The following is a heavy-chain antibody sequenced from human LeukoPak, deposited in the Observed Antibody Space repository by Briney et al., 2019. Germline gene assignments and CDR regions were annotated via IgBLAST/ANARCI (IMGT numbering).Heavy chain of an antibody. CDR1: GYTFNSYG. V-gene: IGHV1-18*01. CDR2: ISAYNGDT. D-gene: IGHD5-18*01. Sequence: ASVKVSCKASGYTFNSYGFNWVRQAPGQGLEWMGWISAYNGDTNYAQKLQGRVTMTTDTSTSTVYMEVRSLRSDDTAVYYCARDSNTYGYDHWGQGTLVTVSS. J-gene: IGHJ5*02. CDR3: ARDSNTYGYDH.